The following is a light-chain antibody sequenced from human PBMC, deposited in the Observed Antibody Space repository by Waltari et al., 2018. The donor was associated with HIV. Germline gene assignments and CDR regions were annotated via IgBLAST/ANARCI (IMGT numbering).Light chain of an antibody. CDR1: ESVLFSSNNKNY. V-gene: IGKV4-1*01. CDR3: QQYYSTPLT. CDR2: WAS. Sequence: IVMTQSPDSLPVSLGERATINCKSRESVLFSSNNKNYLSWYQQKPGQPPKLLIYWASSRESGVPDRFSGSGSETDFTLTISSLQAEDVAVYYCQQYYSTPLTFGGGTKVEIK. J-gene: IGKJ4*01.